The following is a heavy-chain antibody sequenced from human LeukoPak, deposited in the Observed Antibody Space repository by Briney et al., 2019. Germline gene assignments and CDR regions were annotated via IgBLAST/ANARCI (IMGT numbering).Heavy chain of an antibody. J-gene: IGHJ4*02. CDR2: IYYSGST. V-gene: IGHV4-39*02. Sequence: SETLSLTCTVSGGSISSSSYYWGWIRQPPGKGLEWIGSIYYSGSTYYNPSLKSRVTISVDTSKNEFSVKLSSVTAADTAVYYCAREVGATTMFDYWGQGTLVTVSS. CDR1: GGSISSSSYY. CDR3: AREVGATTMFDY. D-gene: IGHD1-26*01.